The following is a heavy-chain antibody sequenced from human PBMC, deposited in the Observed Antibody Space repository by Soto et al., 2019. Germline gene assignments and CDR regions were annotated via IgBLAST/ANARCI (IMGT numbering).Heavy chain of an antibody. Sequence: GGSLRLSCAASGLTFSDAWMSWVRQAPGQGLEWVGRVKSKAAGGTTDYAAPVKGRFAISRDDSKNMLYLQMNSLKTEDTAVYYCSADLPGGNSEFFDYWGQGTLVTFSS. D-gene: IGHD2-21*01. V-gene: IGHV3-15*01. CDR2: VKSKAAGGTT. CDR3: SADLPGGNSEFFDY. J-gene: IGHJ4*02. CDR1: GLTFSDAW.